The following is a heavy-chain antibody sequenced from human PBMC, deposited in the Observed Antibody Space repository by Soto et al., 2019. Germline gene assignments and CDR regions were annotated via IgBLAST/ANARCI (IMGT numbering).Heavy chain of an antibody. CDR3: ARDYYDSSGYRLGKYYFDY. Sequence: LRLSCAASGFTFSSYEMNWVRQAPGKGLEWVSYISSSGSTIYYADSVKGRFTISRDNAKNSLYLQMNSLRAEDTAVYYCARDYYDSSGYRLGKYYFDYWGQGTLVTVSS. D-gene: IGHD3-22*01. CDR2: ISSSGSTI. J-gene: IGHJ4*02. CDR1: GFTFSSYE. V-gene: IGHV3-48*03.